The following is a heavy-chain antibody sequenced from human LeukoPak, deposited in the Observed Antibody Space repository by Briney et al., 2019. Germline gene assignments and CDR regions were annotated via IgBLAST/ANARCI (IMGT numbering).Heavy chain of an antibody. V-gene: IGHV1-2*02. CDR3: ARDIWNLRLIYY. J-gene: IGHJ4*02. Sequence: ASVKVSCKASGYTFTDYYLHWVRQAPGQGLEWMGWINPNSGDTKYAQNFQGRVTMTGDTSNSTGYMELSGLTSDDTAVYYCARDIWNLRLIYYWGQGTLVTVSS. CDR1: GYTFTDYY. CDR2: INPNSGDT. D-gene: IGHD3-16*01.